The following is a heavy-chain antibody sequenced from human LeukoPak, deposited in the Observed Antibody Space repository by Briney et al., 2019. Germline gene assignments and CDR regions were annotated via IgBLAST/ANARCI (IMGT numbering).Heavy chain of an antibody. CDR3: VRGSTDWNGMDV. V-gene: IGHV3-23*01. CDR1: GFTFNNYA. CDR2: ISGSVGST. Sequence: GGSLRLSCAASGFTFNNYAVSWVRQAPGKGLEWVSVISGSVGSTYYADSVKGRFTISRDNSKNTLYLQMNTLGAEDTALYYRVRGSTDWNGMDVWGQGTTVTVSS. J-gene: IGHJ6*02. D-gene: IGHD6-19*01.